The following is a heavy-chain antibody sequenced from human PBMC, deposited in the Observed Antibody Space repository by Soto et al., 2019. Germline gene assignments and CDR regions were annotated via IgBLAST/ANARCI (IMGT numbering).Heavy chain of an antibody. CDR3: AREVQVQTPAFVY. D-gene: IGHD3-10*01. V-gene: IGHV1-69*19. J-gene: IGHJ4*02. Sequence: QVQLVQSGAEMKKPGSSVKVSCQSSGGTFNTYAMNWVRQAPGQGPEWMGDISPMFGAANYAPKFQGRRTITADASTATSSMQLSSLTSEDTALYFCAREVQVQTPAFVYWGQGNLVTASS. CDR2: ISPMFGAA. CDR1: GGTFNTYA.